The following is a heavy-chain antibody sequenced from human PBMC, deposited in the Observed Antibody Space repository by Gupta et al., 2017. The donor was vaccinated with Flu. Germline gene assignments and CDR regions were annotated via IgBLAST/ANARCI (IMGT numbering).Heavy chain of an antibody. Sequence: SWGRQAPGQGLEWMGGVLPIFGTANYAQKFQGRVTITADQSTNTVYMELSSLRFEDTAMYYCARSMDNWNFDYWGQGTLVTVSS. CDR2: VLPIFGTA. J-gene: IGHJ4*02. D-gene: IGHD1-20*01. CDR3: ARSMDNWNFDY. V-gene: IGHV1-69*01.